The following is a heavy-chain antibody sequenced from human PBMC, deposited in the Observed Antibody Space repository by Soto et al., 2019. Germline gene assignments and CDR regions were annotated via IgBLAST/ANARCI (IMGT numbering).Heavy chain of an antibody. V-gene: IGHV3-23*01. J-gene: IGHJ6*02. CDR1: GFTFSSYA. D-gene: IGHD3-9*01. CDR3: AKNVWGITIFGGMDV. CDR2: ISGSGGST. Sequence: EVQLLESGGGLVQPGGSLRLSCAASGFTFSSYAMSWVRQAPGKGLEWVSAISGSGGSTYYADSVKGRFTISRDNSKNTLYLQMNSLRTEDTAVYYCAKNVWGITIFGGMDVWGQGTTVTVSS.